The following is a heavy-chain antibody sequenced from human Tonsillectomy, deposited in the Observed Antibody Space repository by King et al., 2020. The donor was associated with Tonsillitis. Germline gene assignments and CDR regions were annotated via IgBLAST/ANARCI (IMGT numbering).Heavy chain of an antibody. V-gene: IGHV3-30*02. CDR3: AKDDRYSGSYAPSRY. J-gene: IGHJ4*02. CDR2: IRYDGSNK. D-gene: IGHD1-26*01. Sequence: VQLVESGGGVVQPGGSLRLSCAASGFTFSSYGMHWVRQAPGKGLEWVTFIRYDGSNKYYADSVKGRFTISRDNSKNTLYLQMNSLGAEDTAVYYCAKDDRYSGSYAPSRYWGQGTLVTVSS. CDR1: GFTFSSYG.